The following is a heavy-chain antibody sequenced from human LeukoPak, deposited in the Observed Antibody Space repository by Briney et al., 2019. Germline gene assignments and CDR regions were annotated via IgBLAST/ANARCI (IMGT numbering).Heavy chain of an antibody. D-gene: IGHD4-17*01. CDR1: GFPFDTYW. CDR3: ARISVQYGDLFDC. Sequence: GGSLRLSCAASGFPFDTYWMSWVRQAPGKGLEWVANIKHDESEESYVDSVKGRFTISRDNAQKSLYLQMKTLRAEDTAVYYCARISVQYGDLFDCWGQGTLVTVSS. CDR2: IKHDESEE. J-gene: IGHJ4*02. V-gene: IGHV3-7*05.